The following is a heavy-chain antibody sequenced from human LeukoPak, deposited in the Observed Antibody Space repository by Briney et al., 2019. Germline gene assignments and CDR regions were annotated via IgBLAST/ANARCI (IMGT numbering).Heavy chain of an antibody. CDR1: GFTFSNYV. Sequence: GGSLRLSCAASGFTFSNYVMSWVRQPPGMGLEWVSGLSGSGSSTYYADSVKGRFTISRDNSKNTLSLQMNSLRAEDTAVYYCAKDMGNYFIDYWGQGTLVTVSS. J-gene: IGHJ4*02. CDR3: AKDMGNYFIDY. CDR2: LSGSGSST. D-gene: IGHD2/OR15-2a*01. V-gene: IGHV3-23*01.